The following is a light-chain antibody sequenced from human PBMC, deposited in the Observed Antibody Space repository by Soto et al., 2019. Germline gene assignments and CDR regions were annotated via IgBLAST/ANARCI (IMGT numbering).Light chain of an antibody. CDR1: QSVSSY. CDR2: DAS. CDR3: QQRSNWPRYT. V-gene: IGKV3-11*01. J-gene: IGKJ2*01. Sequence: EIVLTQSPATLSLSPGERATLSCRASQSVSSYLAWYQQKPGQAPRLLIYDASNRATGIPARFCGSGSGTDFTLTISSLEPEDFAVYYCQQRSNWPRYTFGQGTKLEIK.